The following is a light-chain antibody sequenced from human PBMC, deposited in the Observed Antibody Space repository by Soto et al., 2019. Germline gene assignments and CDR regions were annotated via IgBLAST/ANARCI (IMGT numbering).Light chain of an antibody. CDR1: QSVSSSY. CDR3: QQYGSSRT. J-gene: IGKJ3*01. CDR2: GAS. Sequence: EIVLTQSPGTLSLSPGERATLSCRASQSVSSSYLAWYQQKPVQAPRLLIYGASSRATGIPDRFSGSGSGTDFTLTISILEPEDFAVYYCQQYGSSRTFGPGTKVDIK. V-gene: IGKV3-20*01.